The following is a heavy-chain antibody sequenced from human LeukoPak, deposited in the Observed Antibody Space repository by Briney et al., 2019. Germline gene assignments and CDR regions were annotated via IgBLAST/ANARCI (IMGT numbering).Heavy chain of an antibody. CDR1: GGSISSSSYY. CDR2: IYYSGST. D-gene: IGHD2-2*01. CDR3: ASTIVVVPAAITGIFDY. V-gene: IGHV4-39*01. J-gene: IGHJ4*02. Sequence: SETLSLTCTVSGGSISSSSYYWGWIRQPPGKGLEWIGSIYYSGSTYYNPSLKSRVTISVDTSKNQFSLKLSSVTAADTAVYYCASTIVVVPAAITGIFDYWGQGTLVTVSS.